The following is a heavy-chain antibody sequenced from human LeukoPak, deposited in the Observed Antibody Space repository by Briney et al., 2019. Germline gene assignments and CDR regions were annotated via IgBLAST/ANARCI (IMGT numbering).Heavy chain of an antibody. V-gene: IGHV1-3*01. CDR1: GYTFTSYA. D-gene: IGHD7-27*01. CDR2: INAGNGNT. J-gene: IGHJ3*02. Sequence: GASVKVSCKASGYTFTSYAMHWVRQAPGQRLEWMGWINAGNGNTKYSQKFQGRVTITRNTSISTAYMELSSLRSEDTAVYYCARGHTGDIAFDIWGQGTMVAVSS. CDR3: ARGHTGDIAFDI.